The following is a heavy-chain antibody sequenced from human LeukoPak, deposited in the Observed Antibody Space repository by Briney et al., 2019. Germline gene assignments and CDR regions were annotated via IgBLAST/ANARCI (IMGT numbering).Heavy chain of an antibody. V-gene: IGHV3-23*01. CDR3: AKDEDTYYYDSSGYNDYYYLDV. J-gene: IGHJ6*03. Sequence: GGSLRLSCAASGFTFSNYAMSWARQAPGKGLEWVSGISGSGDSTYYADSVKGRFTISRDNSKNTLYLQMNSLRAEDTAVYYCAKDEDTYYYDSSGYNDYYYLDVWGKGTTVTVSS. CDR2: ISGSGDST. D-gene: IGHD3-22*01. CDR1: GFTFSNYA.